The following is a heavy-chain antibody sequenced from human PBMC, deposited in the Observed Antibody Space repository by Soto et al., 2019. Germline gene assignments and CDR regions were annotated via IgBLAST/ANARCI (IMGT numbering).Heavy chain of an antibody. CDR3: ARDGDVNTGFGKDY. CDR1: GFTFSSYG. Sequence: PGGSLRLSCAASGFTFSSYGMHWVRQAPGKGLERVAFIWHDGGNKFYAESVKGRFTISRDNSKNTLYLQMTSLSAEGTAMYYCARDGDVNTGFGKDYWGQGTLVTVSS. CDR2: IWHDGGNK. J-gene: IGHJ4*02. V-gene: IGHV3-33*01. D-gene: IGHD3-16*01.